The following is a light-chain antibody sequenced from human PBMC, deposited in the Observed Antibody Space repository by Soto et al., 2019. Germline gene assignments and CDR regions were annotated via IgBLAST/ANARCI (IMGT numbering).Light chain of an antibody. V-gene: IGKV3-15*01. Sequence: EIVMTQSPATLSVSPGERATLSCRASQSVSSNLAWYQHNPGQAPRLLINGASTRAIGIPARFSGSGYATEFTVTISSLQSEDSATYYCQHSNSFPRTFGQGTRLEI. CDR2: GAS. CDR1: QSVSSN. CDR3: QHSNSFPRT. J-gene: IGKJ5*01.